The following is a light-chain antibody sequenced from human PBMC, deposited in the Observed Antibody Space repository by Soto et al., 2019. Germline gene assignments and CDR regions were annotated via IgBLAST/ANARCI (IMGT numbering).Light chain of an antibody. CDR1: QNIDSKD. V-gene: IGKV3-20*01. Sequence: EIVLTQSPGTLSLSPGERATLSCRASQNIDSKDLAWYQQKPGQAPRILIFAASNRATGIPDTFSGSGSGTDFTLTISRLEPGDFAVYYCQQYGYSSWTFGQGTKVDIK. CDR2: AAS. J-gene: IGKJ1*01. CDR3: QQYGYSSWT.